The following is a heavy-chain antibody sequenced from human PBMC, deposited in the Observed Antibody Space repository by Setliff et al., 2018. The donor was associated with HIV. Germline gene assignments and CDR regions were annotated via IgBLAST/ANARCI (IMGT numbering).Heavy chain of an antibody. Sequence: SETLSLTCTVSGGSISSFSYYWGWIRQPPGKGPEWIGSIFHTGNTYYNPSLKSRVTISVETSKNQVSLKLTSVTAADTAVYYCASHIAVGPLGYCDYWGQGTPGTVSS. V-gene: IGHV4-39*07. J-gene: IGHJ4*02. CDR3: ASHIAVGPLGYCDY. CDR1: GGSISSFSYY. D-gene: IGHD6-19*01. CDR2: IFHTGNT.